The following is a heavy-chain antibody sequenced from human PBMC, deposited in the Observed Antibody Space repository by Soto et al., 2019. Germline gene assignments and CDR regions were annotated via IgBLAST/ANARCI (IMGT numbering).Heavy chain of an antibody. CDR3: AMRGSNSWRVGRDG. V-gene: IGHV1-69*13. CDR2: IIPIFGTA. D-gene: IGHD2-2*01. Sequence: VNVSFHASGGTFSIYANSWVRQAPGQGLECMGGIIPIFGTANYAQKFQGRVTITADESTSTAYMELSSLRSEDTAVYYCAMRGSNSWRVGRDGWGQGTTVTVSA. CDR1: GGTFSIYA. J-gene: IGHJ6*01.